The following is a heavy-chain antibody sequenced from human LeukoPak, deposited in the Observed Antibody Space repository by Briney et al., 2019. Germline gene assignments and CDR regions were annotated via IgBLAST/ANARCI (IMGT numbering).Heavy chain of an antibody. CDR2: ISTYNGNT. CDR3: ARAGSSWYSLLDN. D-gene: IGHD6-13*01. V-gene: IGHV1-18*01. J-gene: IGHJ4*02. CDR1: GYSFTSNG. Sequence: ASVTVSCKPSGYSFTSNGISCVRQAPGQGLEWMGWISTYNGNTNYAQNLQGRVTMTTDTSTSTAYMELRSLRSDDTAVYYCARAGSSWYSLLDNWGQGTLVTVSS.